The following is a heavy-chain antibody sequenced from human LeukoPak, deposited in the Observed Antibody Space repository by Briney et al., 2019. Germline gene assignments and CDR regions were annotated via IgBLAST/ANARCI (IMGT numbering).Heavy chain of an antibody. CDR1: GYSFTGHY. Sequence: ASVKVSCKASGYSFTGHYMHWVRQAPGQGLEWMGWINPNSGGTNYAQKFQGRVTMTRDTSISTAYMELSRLRSDDTAVYYCARGRQWLDSPHFDYWGQGTLVTVSS. CDR2: INPNSGGT. CDR3: ARGRQWLDSPHFDY. V-gene: IGHV1-2*02. J-gene: IGHJ4*02. D-gene: IGHD6-19*01.